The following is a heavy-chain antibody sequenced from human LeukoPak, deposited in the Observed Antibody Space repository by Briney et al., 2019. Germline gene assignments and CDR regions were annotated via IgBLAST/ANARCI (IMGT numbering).Heavy chain of an antibody. CDR3: ARQGGSYHSPGSY. CDR1: GFTFSSYS. V-gene: IGHV3-48*04. CDR2: ISSSSSTI. D-gene: IGHD1-26*01. Sequence: AGGSLRLSCAAFGFTFSSYSMNWVRQAPGKGLEWVSYISSSSSTIYYADSVKGRFTISRDNAKNSLYLQMNSLRAEDTAVYYCARQGGSYHSPGSYWGQGTLVTVSS. J-gene: IGHJ4*02.